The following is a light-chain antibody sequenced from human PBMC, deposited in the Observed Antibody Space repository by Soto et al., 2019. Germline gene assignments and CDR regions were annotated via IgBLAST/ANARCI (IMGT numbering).Light chain of an antibody. CDR1: PSESSN. V-gene: IGKV3-15*01. CDR2: SES. CDR3: QQYNNWPPIT. Sequence: EIVMTLFPATLSVSPGERATLSCTSKPSESSNLAWNQQKPGQAPRLLIYSESTRATGIAARLSGSGSGTELTLTISSLQSEDFAVYTCQQYNNWPPITFGQGTRLEIK. J-gene: IGKJ5*01.